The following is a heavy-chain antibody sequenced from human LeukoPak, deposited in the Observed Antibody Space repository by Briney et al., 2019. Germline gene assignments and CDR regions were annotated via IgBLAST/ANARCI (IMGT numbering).Heavy chain of an antibody. Sequence: GGSLRLSCAASGFTFSSYAMNWVRQAPGKGLEWVSAISGSGGSTYNADSVKGRFTISRDNSKNTLYLQMNSLRAEDTAIYYCAVETGAVLDVWGKGIAVTVSS. J-gene: IGHJ6*04. CDR1: GFTFSSYA. CDR3: AVETGAVLDV. CDR2: ISGSGGST. D-gene: IGHD4/OR15-4a*01. V-gene: IGHV3-23*01.